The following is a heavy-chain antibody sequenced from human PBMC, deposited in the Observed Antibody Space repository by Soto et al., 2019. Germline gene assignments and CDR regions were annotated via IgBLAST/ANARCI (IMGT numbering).Heavy chain of an antibody. J-gene: IGHJ6*02. CDR2: ISGYNGNT. CDR1: GYTFTNYG. CDR3: AREGQAPYYYYGMDV. V-gene: IGHV1-18*01. Sequence: QVQLVQSGAEVKKPGASVTVSCKASGYTFTNYGFSWVRQAPGQGLEWIGWISGYNGNTKYAEKFQNRVTMTTDTATNTAHMALRSLRSDDTAVYYCAREGQAPYYYYGMDVWGQGTAVTVSS.